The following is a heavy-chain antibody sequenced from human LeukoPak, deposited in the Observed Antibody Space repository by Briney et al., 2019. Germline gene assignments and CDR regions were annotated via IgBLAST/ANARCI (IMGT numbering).Heavy chain of an antibody. V-gene: IGHV1-2*02. CDR2: INPNSGGT. CDR1: GYTFTGYY. J-gene: IGHJ6*03. CDR3: ARGALMISYYYYMDV. Sequence: ASVKVSCKASGYTFTGYYMHWVRQAPGQGLEWMGWINPNSGGTNYAQKFQGRVTMTRDTSISTAYMELSRLRSDDTAVYYCARGALMISYYYYMDVWGKGTTVTVS. D-gene: IGHD3/OR15-3a*01.